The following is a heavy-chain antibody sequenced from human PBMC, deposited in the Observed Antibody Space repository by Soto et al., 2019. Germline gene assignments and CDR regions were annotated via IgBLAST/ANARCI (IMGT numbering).Heavy chain of an antibody. CDR3: ARVFPTVTTGLSGDY. D-gene: IGHD4-17*01. CDR1: GYTFTSYG. Sequence: QVQLVQSGAEVKKPGASVKVSCKASGYTFTSYGISWVRQAPGQGLEWMGWISADNGNTNYAQKLQGRVTMTTDTSTSTAYMELRSLRSDDTAVYYCARVFPTVTTGLSGDYWGQRTLVTVSS. J-gene: IGHJ4*02. CDR2: ISADNGNT. V-gene: IGHV1-18*01.